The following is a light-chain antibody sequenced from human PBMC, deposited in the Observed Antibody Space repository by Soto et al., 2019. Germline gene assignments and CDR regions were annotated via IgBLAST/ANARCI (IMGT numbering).Light chain of an antibody. CDR3: QQRHMLPIT. J-gene: IGKJ5*01. V-gene: IGKV3-11*01. CDR2: DAS. CDR1: QSVSSY. Sequence: NVVTLSPATLSLSTGERATLSCRASQSVSSYLAWYQQKPGQAPRLLIYDASNRATGIPARFSGSGSGTDFTLTISSLEPEDSAVYYCQQRHMLPITFGQGTRLEIK.